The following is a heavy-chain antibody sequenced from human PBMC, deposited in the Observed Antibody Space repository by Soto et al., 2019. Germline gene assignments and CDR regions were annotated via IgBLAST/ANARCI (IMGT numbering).Heavy chain of an antibody. Sequence: RLSCSASGFTFSSYAMHWVRQAPGKGLEWVAVISYDGSNKYYADSVKGRFTISRDNSKNTLYLQMNSLRAEDTAVYYCARDINPSYYYDSSGYYGGLDYWGQGTLVTVSS. D-gene: IGHD3-22*01. CDR2: ISYDGSNK. CDR1: GFTFSSYA. J-gene: IGHJ4*02. V-gene: IGHV3-30-3*01. CDR3: ARDINPSYYYDSSGYYGGLDY.